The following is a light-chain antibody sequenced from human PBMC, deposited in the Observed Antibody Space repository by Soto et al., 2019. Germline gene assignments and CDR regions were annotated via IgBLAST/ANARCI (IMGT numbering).Light chain of an antibody. J-gene: IGKJ1*01. V-gene: IGKV3-20*01. CDR1: QSVSNNY. CDR2: GAS. Sequence: IVLTQSPGTLSLSPGERATLSFRASQSVSNNYLAWYQQKPGQAPRLLISGASNRATGIPDRFSGSGSGTDFTLTISRLEPEDFAVYYCQQYGSSGTFGQGTKVDIK. CDR3: QQYGSSGT.